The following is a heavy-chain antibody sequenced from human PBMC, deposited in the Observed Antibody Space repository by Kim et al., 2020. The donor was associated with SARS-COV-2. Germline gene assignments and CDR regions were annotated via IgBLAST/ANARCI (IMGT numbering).Heavy chain of an antibody. D-gene: IGHD6-19*01. Sequence: DCVKGRFTISRDNAKNSLYLQMNSLRAEETALYYCAKDRGGIAVAGLLDDWGQGTLGTVSS. J-gene: IGHJ4*02. CDR3: AKDRGGIAVAGLLDD. V-gene: IGHV3-9*01.